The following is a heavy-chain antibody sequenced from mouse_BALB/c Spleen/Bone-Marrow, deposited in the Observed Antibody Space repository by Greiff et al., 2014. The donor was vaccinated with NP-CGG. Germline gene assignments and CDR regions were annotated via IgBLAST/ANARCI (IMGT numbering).Heavy chain of an antibody. J-gene: IGHJ4*01. Sequence: QVQLPQSGPGLVSPSQSLSITCPVSGFSLSDYGVSWIRQSPGKGLEWLGVIWGGGKEYYNSVLKSRLSINKDNSKSQVFLKMYSLQTDDTAIYYCAKHRSVYPYAMDYWGQGTSVTVSS. CDR3: AKHRSVYPYAMDY. CDR2: IWGGGKE. CDR1: GFSLSDYG. D-gene: IGHD2-10*02. V-gene: IGHV2-6-5*01.